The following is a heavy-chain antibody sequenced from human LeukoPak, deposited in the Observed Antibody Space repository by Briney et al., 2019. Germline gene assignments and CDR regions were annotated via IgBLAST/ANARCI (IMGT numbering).Heavy chain of an antibody. CDR2: IYYSGST. CDR3: ARLQTAVAGFDY. CDR1: GGSISSSSYY. V-gene: IGHV4-39*01. Sequence: SETLSLTCTVSGGSISSSSYYWGWIRQPPGKGLEWIGCIYYSGSTYYNPSLKSRVTISVDTSKNQFSLKLSSVTAADTAVYYCARLQTAVAGFDYWGQGTLVTVSS. D-gene: IGHD6-19*01. J-gene: IGHJ4*02.